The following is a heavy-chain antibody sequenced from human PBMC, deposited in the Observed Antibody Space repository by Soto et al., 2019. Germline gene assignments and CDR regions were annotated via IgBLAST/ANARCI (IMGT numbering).Heavy chain of an antibody. J-gene: IGHJ3*02. CDR3: AKGRGTIVVTDAYDI. D-gene: IGHD3-22*01. CDR1: GFSFDDYT. Sequence: GGSLRLSCGGSGFSFDDYTMHWVRQAPGKGPEWIASLSWNSGFSGYADSVKGRFTISRDNAQSSVHLQMNNLRTEDTALYYCAKGRGTIVVTDAYDIWGQGTMVTVSS. CDR2: LSWNSGFS. V-gene: IGHV3-9*01.